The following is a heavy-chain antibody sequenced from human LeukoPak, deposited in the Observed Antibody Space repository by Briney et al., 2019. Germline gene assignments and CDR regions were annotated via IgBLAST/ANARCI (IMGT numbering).Heavy chain of an antibody. Sequence: PGGSLRLSCEASEIILGDNYASWVRQAPGKGLEWVSSISGSSDRTFYADSVKGRFTISRDNSKNTLFLQMNTLRAEDTAVYYCVGFDYWGQGTLVTVSS. CDR3: VGFDY. V-gene: IGHV3-23*01. CDR2: ISGSSDRT. J-gene: IGHJ4*02. CDR1: EIILGDNY.